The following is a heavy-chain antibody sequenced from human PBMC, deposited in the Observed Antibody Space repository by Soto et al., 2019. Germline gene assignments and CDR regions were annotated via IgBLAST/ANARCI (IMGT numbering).Heavy chain of an antibody. CDR1: GFTFSSYW. Sequence: PGGSLRLSCAASGFTFSSYWMSWVRQAPGKGLEWVANIKQDGSEKYYVDSVKGRFTISRDNAKNSLYLQMNSLRAEDTAVYYCARVKVITMVRGVIIKGNWFDPWGQGTLVTVSS. V-gene: IGHV3-7*01. D-gene: IGHD3-10*01. CDR3: ARVKVITMVRGVIIKGNWFDP. CDR2: IKQDGSEK. J-gene: IGHJ5*02.